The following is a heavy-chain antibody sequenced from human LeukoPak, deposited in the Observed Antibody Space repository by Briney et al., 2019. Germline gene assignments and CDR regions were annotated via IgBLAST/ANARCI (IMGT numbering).Heavy chain of an antibody. Sequence: ASVKVSCKASGYTFTGYYMHWVRQAPGQGLEWMGWINPNSGGTNYAQKFQGRVTMTRDTSISTAYMELSRLRSGDTAVYYCARDRVVVVAATSYYYYMDVWGKGTTVTVSS. D-gene: IGHD2-15*01. CDR3: ARDRVVVVAATSYYYYMDV. CDR1: GYTFTGYY. J-gene: IGHJ6*03. V-gene: IGHV1-2*02. CDR2: INPNSGGT.